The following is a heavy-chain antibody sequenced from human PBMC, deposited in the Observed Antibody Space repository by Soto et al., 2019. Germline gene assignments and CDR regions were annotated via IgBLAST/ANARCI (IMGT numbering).Heavy chain of an antibody. J-gene: IGHJ4*02. D-gene: IGHD6-13*01. CDR1: GGSISRSNW. CDR2: IYHSGST. Sequence: SETRSLTCAVSGGSISRSNWWGCFRQPPGKGLEWIGEIYHSGSTNYNPSLKSRVTISVDKSKNQFSLKLSSVTAADTAVYYCARARIAAARVTFDYWGQGTLVTVSS. CDR3: ARARIAAARVTFDY. V-gene: IGHV4-4*02.